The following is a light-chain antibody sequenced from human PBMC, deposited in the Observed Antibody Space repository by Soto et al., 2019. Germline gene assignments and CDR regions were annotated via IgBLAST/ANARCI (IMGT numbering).Light chain of an antibody. CDR2: GAS. J-gene: IGKJ1*01. V-gene: IGKV3-20*01. CDR3: QQYGSSPKT. Sequence: EIVLTQSPGTLSLSPGEGATLSCRASQSVSSSYLAWYQQKPGQAPRLLIYGASSRATGIPDRFSGSGSGTDFTLTISRLEPEDFAVYYCQQYGSSPKTLGQGTKVDIK. CDR1: QSVSSSY.